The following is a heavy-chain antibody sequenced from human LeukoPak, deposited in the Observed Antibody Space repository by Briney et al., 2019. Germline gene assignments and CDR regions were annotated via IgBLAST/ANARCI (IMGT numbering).Heavy chain of an antibody. D-gene: IGHD6-19*01. CDR2: IFSSSSDI. Sequence: GGSVRLSCAASGLTFSSYRMNWRRQAPGKGLEWVSYIFSSSSDIYYADSVKGRFTISRDKAKNSLYLQMSSLRAEDSAVYYCTTDGDSSGWSRGGRFDYWGQGTLFTVSS. CDR1: GLTFSSYR. J-gene: IGHJ4*02. CDR3: TTDGDSSGWSRGGRFDY. V-gene: IGHV3-21*01.